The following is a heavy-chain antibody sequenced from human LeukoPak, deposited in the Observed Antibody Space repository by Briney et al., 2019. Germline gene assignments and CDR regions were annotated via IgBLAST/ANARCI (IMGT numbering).Heavy chain of an antibody. CDR2: ISSDGRST. V-gene: IGHV3-74*01. J-gene: IGHJ6*02. CDR1: GFTFRKYW. Sequence: PGGSLRLSCAASGFTFRKYWMHWVRHAPGKGGVWVSRISSDGRSTNYADSVKGRFPVSRHNAKNTLYLQMNSLGAEDTAVYYCARDSFDYQYYYGMDVWGQGPTVTVSS. CDR3: ARDSFDYQYYYGMDV.